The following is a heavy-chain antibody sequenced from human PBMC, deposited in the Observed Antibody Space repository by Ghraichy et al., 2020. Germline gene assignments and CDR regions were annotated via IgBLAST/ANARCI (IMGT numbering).Heavy chain of an antibody. Sequence: SETLSLTCAVYGGSFSGYYWSWIRQPPGKGLEWIGEINHSGSTNYNPSLKSRVTISVDTSKNQFSLKLSSVTAADTAVYYCARGSLSSGKWRWFDPWGQGTLVTVSS. D-gene: IGHD1-14*01. CDR2: INHSGST. V-gene: IGHV4-34*01. CDR3: ARGSLSSGKWRWFDP. J-gene: IGHJ5*02. CDR1: GGSFSGYY.